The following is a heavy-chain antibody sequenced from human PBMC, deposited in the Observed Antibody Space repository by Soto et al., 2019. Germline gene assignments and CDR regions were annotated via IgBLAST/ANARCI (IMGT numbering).Heavy chain of an antibody. CDR3: ARASPGMDV. CDR1: QITFSNYW. Sequence: LRISCAFSQITFSNYWMNWVRQAPGKGLEWVANINQDGSEKYYVDSVKGRFTISRDMAKNSLFLQMNSLRADDTAVYYCARASPGMDVWGQGTTVTVSS. CDR2: INQDGSEK. V-gene: IGHV3-7*01. J-gene: IGHJ6*02.